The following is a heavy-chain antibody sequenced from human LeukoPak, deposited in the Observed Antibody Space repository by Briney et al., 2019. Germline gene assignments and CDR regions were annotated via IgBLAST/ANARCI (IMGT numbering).Heavy chain of an antibody. V-gene: IGHV4-59*11. D-gene: IGHD3-9*01. Sequence: SETLSLTCTVSGGSISSHYWSWIRQPPGKGLESIGYIYYSGNSNYNPSLTSRVTMSVDTSKNQLSLKLTSVTAADTGVYYCARDRRPIFGYMDVWGKGTTVTVSS. CDR1: GGSISSHY. CDR2: IYYSGNS. J-gene: IGHJ6*03. CDR3: ARDRRPIFGYMDV.